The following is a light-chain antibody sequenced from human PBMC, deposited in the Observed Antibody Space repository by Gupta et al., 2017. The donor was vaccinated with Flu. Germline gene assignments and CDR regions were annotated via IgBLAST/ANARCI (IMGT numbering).Light chain of an antibody. CDR3: QQYYTIPPT. Sequence: NCKSSKSLFFTSTNLYYVAWHQNKPGRPPKLLIYWASPRASGVHARFSGSWSVSNFPLTINSLQAEDVAVYYCQQYYTIPPTFGQGTRLEIK. J-gene: IGKJ5*01. CDR2: WAS. V-gene: IGKV4-1*01. CDR1: KSLFFTSTNLYY.